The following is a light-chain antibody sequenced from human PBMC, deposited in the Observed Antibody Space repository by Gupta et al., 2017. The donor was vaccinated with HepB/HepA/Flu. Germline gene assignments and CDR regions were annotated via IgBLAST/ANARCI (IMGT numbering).Light chain of an antibody. CDR2: AAS. CDR3: QQSYSTLLYT. CDR1: QSISSY. Sequence: DIQMTQSPSSLSASVGDRVTITCRASQSISSYLNWYQQKPGKAPKLLIYAASSLQRGVPSRFSGSGSGTDFTLTISSRQPEDFATYYCQQSYSTLLYTFGQGTKLEIK. V-gene: IGKV1-39*01. J-gene: IGKJ2*01.